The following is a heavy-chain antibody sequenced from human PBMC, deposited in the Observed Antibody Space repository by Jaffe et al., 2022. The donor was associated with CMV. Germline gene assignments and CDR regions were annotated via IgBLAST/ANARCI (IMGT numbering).Heavy chain of an antibody. Sequence: QLQLQESGPGLVRPSETLALTCTVSGVSVNNNNYYWGWIRQPPGKGLEWIGSVHYSGNTFHNPSLKSRVIMSVDTSNQKFSLKMTSVTAADTAVYYCASLYGPSAMDYWSPGTLVTVSS. J-gene: IGHJ4*02. CDR1: GVSVNNNNYY. CDR2: VHYSGNT. CDR3: ASLYGPSAMDY. D-gene: IGHD2-2*01. V-gene: IGHV4-39*01.